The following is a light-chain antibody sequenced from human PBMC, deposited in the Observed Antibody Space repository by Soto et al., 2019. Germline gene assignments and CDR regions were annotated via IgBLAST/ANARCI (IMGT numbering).Light chain of an antibody. CDR2: SAS. CDR3: QQYNNWPPWT. J-gene: IGKJ1*01. CDR1: QSVSSN. V-gene: IGKV3-15*01. Sequence: EIVMTQSPATLSVSPGESATFSCRASQSVSSNLAWYQQKPGQAPRLLIYSASTRATGIPARFSGSGSGTEFALPIGSLHSENFEVYSCQQYNNWPPWTFGQGTKVDI.